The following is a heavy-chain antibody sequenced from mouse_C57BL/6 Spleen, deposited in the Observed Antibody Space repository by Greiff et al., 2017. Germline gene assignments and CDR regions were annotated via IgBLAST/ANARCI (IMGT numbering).Heavy chain of an antibody. J-gene: IGHJ2*01. CDR3: ARDGDDYASLHYFDY. D-gene: IGHD2-4*01. CDR2: ISYDGSN. Sequence: EVQLQQSGPGLVKPSQSLSLTCSVTGYSITSGYYWNWIRQFPGNKLEWMGYISYDGSNNYNPSLKNRISITRDTSKNQFFLKLNSVTTEDTATYYCARDGDDYASLHYFDYWGQGTTLTVSS. CDR1: GYSITSGYY. V-gene: IGHV3-6*01.